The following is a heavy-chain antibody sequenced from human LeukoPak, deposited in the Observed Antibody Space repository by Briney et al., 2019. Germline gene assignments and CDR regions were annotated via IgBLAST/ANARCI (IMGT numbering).Heavy chain of an antibody. CDR1: GGTFSSYA. Sequence: SVKVSCKASGGTFSSYAISWVRQAPGQGLEWMGGIIPIFGTANYAQKFQGRVTITADKSTSTAYMELSSLRSEDTAVYYCANRSLRDIVVVPAAIYYYYYMDVWGKGTTATVSS. CDR2: IIPIFGTA. J-gene: IGHJ6*03. V-gene: IGHV1-69*06. D-gene: IGHD2-2*01. CDR3: ANRSLRDIVVVPAAIYYYYYMDV.